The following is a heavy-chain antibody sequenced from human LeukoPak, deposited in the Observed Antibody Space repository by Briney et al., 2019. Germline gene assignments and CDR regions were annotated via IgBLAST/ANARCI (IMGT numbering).Heavy chain of an antibody. CDR2: IYSGGST. J-gene: IGHJ4*02. CDR1: GLTVSSNY. V-gene: IGHV3-66*01. Sequence: GGSLRLSCAASGLTVSSNYMSWVRQAPGKGLEWVSLIYSGGSTYYADSVKGRFTISRDNSKNTLYLQMNSLRAEDTAVYYCASPHSYGSIGFSPSAGVVGYWGQGTLVPVSS. CDR3: ASPHSYGSIGFSPSAGVVGY. D-gene: IGHD3-22*01.